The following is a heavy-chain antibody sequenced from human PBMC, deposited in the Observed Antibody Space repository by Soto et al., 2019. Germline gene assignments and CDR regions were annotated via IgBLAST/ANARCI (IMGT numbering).Heavy chain of an antibody. CDR1: GGSISSYY. CDR3: AREAVAGTIVVSWGPPYNWVDP. J-gene: IGHJ5*02. V-gene: IGHV4-59*01. CDR2: INYSGST. Sequence: QVQLQESGPGLVKPSETLSLTCTVSGGSISSYYWSWLLQPPGKGLDWIGYINYSGSTNYTPSLKRRVTRSVDTSKNQFSLKLGSVTAADTAVYYCAREAVAGTIVVSWGPPYNWVDPWGQGTLVTVSS. D-gene: IGHD6-19*01.